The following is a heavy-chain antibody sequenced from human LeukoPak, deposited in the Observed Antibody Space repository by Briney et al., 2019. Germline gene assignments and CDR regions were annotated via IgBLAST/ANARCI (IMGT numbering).Heavy chain of an antibody. CDR3: ARVPAAMALPLYPDY. Sequence: GGSLRLSCAASGFTFSSYAMHWVRQAPGKGLEWVAVISYDGSNKYYADSVKGRFTISRDNSKNTLYLQMNSLRAEDTAVYYCARVPAAMALPLYPDYWGQGTLVTVSS. D-gene: IGHD2-2*01. J-gene: IGHJ4*02. V-gene: IGHV3-30-3*01. CDR1: GFTFSSYA. CDR2: ISYDGSNK.